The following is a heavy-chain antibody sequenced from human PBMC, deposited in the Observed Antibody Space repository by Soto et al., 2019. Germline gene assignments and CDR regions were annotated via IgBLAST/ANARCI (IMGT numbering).Heavy chain of an antibody. V-gene: IGHV3-30*18. J-gene: IGHJ6*03. CDR2: ISHDGGNK. CDR3: AKDPASAAGTFFDYYYYMDV. Sequence: QVQLVESGEGAVQPGRSLRLSCTASAFTLRSYGMHWVRQAPGKGLEWVAVISHDGGNKYYADSVRGRFTISRDNSKNMIYLQMNSLRAEDTAVYYCAKDPASAAGTFFDYYYYMDVWGKGTTVTVSS. D-gene: IGHD6-13*01. CDR1: AFTLRSYG.